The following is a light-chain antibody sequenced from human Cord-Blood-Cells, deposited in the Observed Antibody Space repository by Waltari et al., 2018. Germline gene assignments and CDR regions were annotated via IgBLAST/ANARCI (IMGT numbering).Light chain of an antibody. Sequence: DIQMTQSPSSVSASVGDRVTITCRASQGLSSWLDSYQQKPGKAPKLLIYAASSWQIGRPPRCSVSGSGTALTLTSSSLQPEDFATSDCQQANSFPLSFGPGAKVDIK. V-gene: IGKV1-12*01. CDR1: QGLSSW. J-gene: IGKJ3*01. CDR2: AAS. CDR3: QQANSFPLS.